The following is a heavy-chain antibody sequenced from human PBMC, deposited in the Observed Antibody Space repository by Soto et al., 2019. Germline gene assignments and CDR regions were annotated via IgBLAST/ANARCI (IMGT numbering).Heavy chain of an antibody. CDR3: AKDIPAFGVVILFDY. D-gene: IGHD3-3*01. CDR1: GFTFSSYS. CDR2: ISSSSSTI. V-gene: IGHV3-48*01. Sequence: PGGSLRLSCAASGFTFSSYSMNWVRQAPGKGLEWVSYISSSSSTIYYADSVKGRFTISRDNAKNSLYLQMNSLRAEDTAVYYCAKDIPAFGVVILFDYWGQGTLVTVSS. J-gene: IGHJ4*02.